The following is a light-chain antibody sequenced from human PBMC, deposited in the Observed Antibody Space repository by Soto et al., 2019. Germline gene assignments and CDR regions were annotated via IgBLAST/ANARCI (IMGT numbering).Light chain of an antibody. V-gene: IGKV3-11*01. CDR1: QSVTSGY. CDR2: DAS. CDR3: QQYDNWPPCT. J-gene: IGKJ2*02. Sequence: EIVLTQSPATLSLSPGERATLSCRASQSVTSGYLTWYQHKPGQAPRLLIYDASSRAPGIPARFSGSGSGTDFTLTISTLEPEDFAVYYCQQYDNWPPCTFGQGTKLEVK.